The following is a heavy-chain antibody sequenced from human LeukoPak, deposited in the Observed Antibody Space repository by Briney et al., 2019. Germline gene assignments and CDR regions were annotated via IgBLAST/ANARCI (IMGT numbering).Heavy chain of an antibody. CDR3: ARNGNLAAGTNYYYCYGMDV. CDR1: GGTFSSYA. D-gene: IGHD6-13*01. J-gene: IGHJ6*02. V-gene: IGHV1-69*04. Sequence: SVKVSCKASGGTFSSYAISWVRQAPGQGLEWMGRIIPIFGIANYAQKFQGRVAMTADKSTSTAYMELSSLRSEDTAVYYCARNGNLAAGTNYYYCYGMDVWGQGTTVTVSS. CDR2: IIPIFGIA.